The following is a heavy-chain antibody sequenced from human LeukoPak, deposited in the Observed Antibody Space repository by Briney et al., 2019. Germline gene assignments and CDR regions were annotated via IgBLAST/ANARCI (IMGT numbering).Heavy chain of an antibody. CDR1: GGSMSNSY. Sequence: SSETLSLTCTVSGGSMSNSYWTWIRQSPGKGLEWIALIYYNGASDYNPSLWSRVTISIDTSRNQFSLSLRSVTAADTAVYYCAKDIGQINGRGWFDPWGQGTLVTVSS. J-gene: IGHJ5*02. CDR2: IYYNGAS. V-gene: IGHV4-59*01. CDR3: AKDIGQINGRGWFDP. D-gene: IGHD2-8*01.